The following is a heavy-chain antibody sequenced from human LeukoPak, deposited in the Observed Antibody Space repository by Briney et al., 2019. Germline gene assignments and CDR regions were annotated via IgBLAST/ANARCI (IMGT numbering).Heavy chain of an antibody. J-gene: IGHJ4*02. CDR3: ARVRGGVGATDY. V-gene: IGHV4-30-2*01. D-gene: IGHD1-26*01. CDR2: IYHSGST. CDR1: GGSISSGGYY. Sequence: SETLSLTCTVSGGSISSGGYYWSWIRQPPGKGLEWIGYIYHSGSTYYNPSLKSRVTVSVDRSKNQFSLKLSSVTAADTAVYYCARVRGGVGATDYWGQGTLVTVSS.